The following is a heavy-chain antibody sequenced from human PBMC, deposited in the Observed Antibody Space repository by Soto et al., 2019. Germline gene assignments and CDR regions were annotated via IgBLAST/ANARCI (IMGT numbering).Heavy chain of an antibody. CDR3: ARVNTMVRGVITAIYGMDV. CDR1: GGTFSSYA. J-gene: IGHJ6*02. CDR2: IIPIFGTA. Sequence: QVQLVQSGAEVKKPGSSVKVSCKASGGTFSSYAISWVRQAPGQGLEWMGGIIPIFGTAIYAQKFQGRVTITADESTSTAYMELSSLRSEDTAVYYCARVNTMVRGVITAIYGMDVWGQGTTVTVSS. V-gene: IGHV1-69*01. D-gene: IGHD3-10*01.